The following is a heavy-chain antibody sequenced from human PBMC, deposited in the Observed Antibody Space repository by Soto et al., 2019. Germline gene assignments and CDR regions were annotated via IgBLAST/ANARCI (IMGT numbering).Heavy chain of an antibody. D-gene: IGHD6-19*01. CDR3: ARREQWLENFDF. CDR2: INPNSGDS. CDR1: GYTFTGYY. J-gene: IGHJ4*02. V-gene: IGHV1-2*02. Sequence: QVQLVQSGAEVKKPGASVKVSCQTSGYTFTGYYIHWIRQAPGQGLEWMGWINPNSGDSNYSQEFQGRVTMTSDTSITTAYVQLTRLRSDDTAVYYCARREQWLENFDFWGQGTLVTVSS.